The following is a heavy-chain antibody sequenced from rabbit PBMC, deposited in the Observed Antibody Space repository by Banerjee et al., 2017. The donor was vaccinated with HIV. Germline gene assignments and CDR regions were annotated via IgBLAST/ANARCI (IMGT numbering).Heavy chain of an antibody. Sequence: QSLEESGGGLVQPEGSLTLTCKASGFDFSSNAMCWVRQAPGKGLEWIGCIYAGDGSTYYASWAKGRFTISKTSSTAVTLQMTSLTAADTATYFCARQYNLWGQGTLVTVS. CDR3: ARQYNL. V-gene: IGHV1S40*01. CDR2: IYAGDGST. CDR1: GFDFSSNA. J-gene: IGHJ4*01.